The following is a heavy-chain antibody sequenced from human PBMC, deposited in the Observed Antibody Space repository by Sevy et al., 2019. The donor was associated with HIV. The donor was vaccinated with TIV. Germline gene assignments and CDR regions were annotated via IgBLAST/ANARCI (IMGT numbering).Heavy chain of an antibody. CDR3: ARDRHQRGSGYPFDY. J-gene: IGHJ4*02. Sequence: GGSLRLSCAASGFTFSDYYMSWIRQAPGKGLEWVSYISSRVSTIYYADSVKGRFTISRDNAKNSLYLQMNSLRVEDTAVYYCARDRHQRGSGYPFDYWGQGTLVTVSS. D-gene: IGHD3-22*01. V-gene: IGHV3-11*01. CDR2: ISSRVSTI. CDR1: GFTFSDYY.